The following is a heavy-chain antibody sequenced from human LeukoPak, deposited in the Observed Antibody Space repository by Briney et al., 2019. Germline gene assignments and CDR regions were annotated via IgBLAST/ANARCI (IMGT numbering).Heavy chain of an antibody. V-gene: IGHV3-30-3*01. Sequence: GGSLRLSCAASGFTFSSYAMHWVRQAPGKGLEWVAVISYDGSNKNYADSVKGRFTISRDNSKNTLYLQMNSLRAEDTAVYYCARDTAPRPGYSSSPNGDNWFDPWGQGTLVTVSS. D-gene: IGHD6-13*01. CDR2: ISYDGSNK. CDR1: GFTFSSYA. J-gene: IGHJ5*02. CDR3: ARDTAPRPGYSSSPNGDNWFDP.